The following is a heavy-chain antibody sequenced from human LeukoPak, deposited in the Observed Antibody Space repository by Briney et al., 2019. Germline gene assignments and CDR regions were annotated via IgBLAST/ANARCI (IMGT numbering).Heavy chain of an antibody. CDR2: INHSGST. V-gene: IGHV4-34*01. J-gene: IGHJ6*03. D-gene: IGHD2-15*01. Sequence: SETLSLTCAVYGGSFSGYYWSWIRQPPGKGLEWIGEINHSGSTNYNPSLKSRVTISVDTSKNQFSLKLSSVTAADTAVHYCARSRTGYCSGGSCCLSIYYYYYYMDVWGKGTTVTVSS. CDR3: ARSRTGYCSGGSCCLSIYYYYYYMDV. CDR1: GGSFSGYY.